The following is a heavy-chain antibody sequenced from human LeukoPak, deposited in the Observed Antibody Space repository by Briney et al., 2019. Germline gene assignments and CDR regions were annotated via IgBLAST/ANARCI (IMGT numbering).Heavy chain of an antibody. CDR1: GDSVSSNNGA. Sequence: SQTLSLTCAISGDSVSSNNGAWNWIRQSPSRGLEWLGRTYHRSKWYNDYAESMKGRITINPDTSKNQFSLQLNSVTPEDTAVYYCARDLGNSGWYTFDYWGQGTLVTVSS. J-gene: IGHJ4*02. CDR3: ARDLGNSGWYTFDY. CDR2: TYHRSKWYN. V-gene: IGHV6-1*01. D-gene: IGHD6-19*01.